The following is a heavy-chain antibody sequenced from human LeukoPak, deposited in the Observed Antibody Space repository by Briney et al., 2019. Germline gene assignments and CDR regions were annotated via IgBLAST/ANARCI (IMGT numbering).Heavy chain of an antibody. CDR3: ARHYYDSTPQFDS. J-gene: IGHJ4*02. D-gene: IGHD3-22*01. CDR1: GGSISSYY. V-gene: IGHV4-59*08. CDR2: IYYSGST. Sequence: SETLSLTCTVSGGSISSYYWSWIRQPPGKGLEWIGYIYYSGSTNYSPSLKSRVTISVDTSKNQFSLKLSSVTAADTAVYYCARHYYDSTPQFDSWGQGTLVTVSS.